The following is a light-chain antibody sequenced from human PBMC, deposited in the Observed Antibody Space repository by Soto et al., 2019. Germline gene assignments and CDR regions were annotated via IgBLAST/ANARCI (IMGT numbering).Light chain of an antibody. V-gene: IGKV3-11*01. CDR1: XXXXSY. J-gene: IGKJ3*01. CDR2: DAS. Sequence: EIVLTQSPATLSXXPXXXXTXXXRXXXXXXSYLAWYQQKPGQAPRLLIYDASNRATGIPARFSGSGSGTDFTLTISSLEPEDFAVYYCQQRSNWPTFGPGTKVDIK. CDR3: QQRSNWPT.